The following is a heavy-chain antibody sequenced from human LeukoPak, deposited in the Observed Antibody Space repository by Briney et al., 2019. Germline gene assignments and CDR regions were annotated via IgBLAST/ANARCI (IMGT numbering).Heavy chain of an antibody. D-gene: IGHD3-3*01. CDR1: GGSFSGYY. J-gene: IGHJ1*01. Sequence: SETLSLTCAVYGGSFSGYYWSWIRQPPGKGLEWIGEINHSGSTNYNPSLKSRVTISVNTSKNQFSLKLSSVTAADTAVYYCARAASPLYDFWSGPYFQHWGQGTLVTVSS. CDR3: ARAASPLYDFWSGPYFQH. CDR2: INHSGST. V-gene: IGHV4-34*01.